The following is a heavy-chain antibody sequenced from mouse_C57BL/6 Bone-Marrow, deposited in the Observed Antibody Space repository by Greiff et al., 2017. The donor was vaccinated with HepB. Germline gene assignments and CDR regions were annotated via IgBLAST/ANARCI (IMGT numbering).Heavy chain of an antibody. Sequence: QVQLKESGPELVKPGASVKISCKASGYAFSSSWMNWVKQRPGKGLEWIGRIYPGDGDTNYNGKFKGKATLTADKSSSTAYMQLSSLTSEDSAVYYCATPSSSLFWYFDVWGTGTTVTVSS. V-gene: IGHV1-82*01. CDR3: ATPSSSLFWYFDV. D-gene: IGHD6-1*01. CDR2: IYPGDGDT. J-gene: IGHJ1*03. CDR1: GYAFSSSW.